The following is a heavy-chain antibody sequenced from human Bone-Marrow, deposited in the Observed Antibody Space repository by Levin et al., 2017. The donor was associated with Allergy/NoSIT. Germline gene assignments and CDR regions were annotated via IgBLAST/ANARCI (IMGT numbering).Heavy chain of an antibody. V-gene: IGHV3-30*18. CDR1: GLTLSSYG. D-gene: IGHD2-8*01. J-gene: IGHJ6*02. CDR2: SSHDGTSN. Sequence: GESLKISCVASGLTLSSYGMHWVRQAPGKGLEWVAVSSHDGTSNHYADSVKGRFPISRDNSKKTLYLEMNSLRHEDTAIYYCAKDQRGGYCTDGTCYLAMDVWGQGITVTVSS. CDR3: AKDQRGGYCTDGTCYLAMDV.